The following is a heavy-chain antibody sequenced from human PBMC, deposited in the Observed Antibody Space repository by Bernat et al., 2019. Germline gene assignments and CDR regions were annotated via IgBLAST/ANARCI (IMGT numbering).Heavy chain of an antibody. D-gene: IGHD7-27*01. V-gene: IGHV3-21*01. CDR1: GFTFSSYS. CDR3: ARSLLGTSRNDAFEI. CDR2: ISRSGGSI. J-gene: IGHJ3*02. Sequence: EVQLVESGGGLVKPGGSLRLSCAASGFTFSSYSMNWVRQAPGKGLEWVSSISRSGGSIYYADSVKGRFTISRDNAKNSLFLQMDSLRAEDTAVYYGARSLLGTSRNDAFEIWGQGTTVTVSS.